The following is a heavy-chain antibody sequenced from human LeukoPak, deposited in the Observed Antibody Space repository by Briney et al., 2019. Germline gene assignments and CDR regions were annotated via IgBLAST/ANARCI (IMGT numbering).Heavy chain of an antibody. J-gene: IGHJ3*01. CDR1: VVSMNGYY. CDR2: VDSSGNT. V-gene: IGHV4-4*07. Sequence: SSETLSLTCSVSVVSMNGYYWSWLRQSAGNRLEWIGHVDSSGNTNYNPSLESRVTVSVDTSKKQFSLKLTSVTAADMAVYFCARQFLVGSTFHAFDLWGQGTRVTVSS. D-gene: IGHD1-26*01. CDR3: ARQFLVGSTFHAFDL.